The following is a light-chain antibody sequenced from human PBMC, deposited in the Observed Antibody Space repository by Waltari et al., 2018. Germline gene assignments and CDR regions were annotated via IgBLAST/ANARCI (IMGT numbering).Light chain of an antibody. CDR1: QSVRSY. Sequence: IVLTQSPATLSLSPGERATLSCRASQSVRSYLGWSQQTPGQAPRLLIYEASTRATGIPARFSGSGSGTDFTLTISSLEPEDFAVYYCQQRSDWPPHFGQGTRLEMK. J-gene: IGKJ5*01. CDR2: EAS. CDR3: QQRSDWPPH. V-gene: IGKV3-11*01.